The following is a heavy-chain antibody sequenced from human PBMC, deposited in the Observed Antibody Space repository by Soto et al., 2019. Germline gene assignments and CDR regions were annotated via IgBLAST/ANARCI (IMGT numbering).Heavy chain of an antibody. D-gene: IGHD4-17*01. Sequence: PGGSLRLSCAASGFTFSSYAMSWVRQAPGKGLEWVSAISGSGGSTYYADSVKGRFTISRDNSKNTLYLQMNSLRAEDTAVYYCAKMGHVDYGDSNWFDPWGQGTLVTVSS. V-gene: IGHV3-23*01. CDR3: AKMGHVDYGDSNWFDP. CDR2: ISGSGGST. J-gene: IGHJ5*02. CDR1: GFTFSSYA.